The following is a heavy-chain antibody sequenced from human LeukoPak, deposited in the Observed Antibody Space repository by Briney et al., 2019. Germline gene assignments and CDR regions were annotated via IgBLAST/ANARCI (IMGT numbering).Heavy chain of an antibody. D-gene: IGHD1-26*01. Sequence: PSQTLSLTCTVSGGSISSGGYYWSWIRQPPGKGLEWIGYIYHSGSTYYNPSLKSRVTISVDRSKNQFSLKLSSVTAADTAVYYCARLGRWELLNWGQGALVTVSS. CDR3: ARLGRWELLN. V-gene: IGHV4-30-2*01. J-gene: IGHJ4*02. CDR1: GGSISSGGYY. CDR2: IYHSGST.